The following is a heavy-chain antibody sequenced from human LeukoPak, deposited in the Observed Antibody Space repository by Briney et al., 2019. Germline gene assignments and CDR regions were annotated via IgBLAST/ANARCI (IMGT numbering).Heavy chain of an antibody. D-gene: IGHD6-13*01. CDR2: IYSSGST. V-gene: IGHV3-53*01. CDR1: GFTVSSNY. J-gene: IGHJ4*02. Sequence: GGSLRLSCAASGFTVSSNYMSWVRQAPGKGLEWVSVIYSSGSTYYADCVKGRFTISRDNSKITLHLQTDTLRAEDTAVYYCASRIAAAGGVDYWGQGTLVTVSS. CDR3: ASRIAAAGGVDY.